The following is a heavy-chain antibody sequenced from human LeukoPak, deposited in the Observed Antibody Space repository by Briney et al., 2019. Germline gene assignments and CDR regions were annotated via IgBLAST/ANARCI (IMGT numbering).Heavy chain of an antibody. CDR3: ASNGVYSFAPEY. V-gene: IGHV3-74*01. CDR2: INSDGSST. D-gene: IGHD5-18*01. Sequence: GGSLRLSCAASGFTFSSYGMYWVRQAPGKGLVWVSRINSDGSSTSHADSVKGRFTISRDHAMNTLYLQMNSLRAEDTAGYYCASNGVYSFAPEYWGQGTLVTVSS. CDR1: GFTFSSYG. J-gene: IGHJ4*02.